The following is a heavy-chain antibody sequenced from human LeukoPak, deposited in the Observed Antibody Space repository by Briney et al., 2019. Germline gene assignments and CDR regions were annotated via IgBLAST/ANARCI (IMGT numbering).Heavy chain of an antibody. D-gene: IGHD2-8*02. CDR1: GYTFTCYY. V-gene: IGHV1-2*02. CDR2: INPNSGGT. Sequence: ASVKVSCKASGYTFTCYYMHWVRQAPGQGLEWMGWINPNSGGTNYAQKFQGRVTMTRDTSISTAYMELSRLRSDDTAVYYCARDGFGSGYYYMDVWGKGTTVTVSS. CDR3: ARDGFGSGYYYMDV. J-gene: IGHJ6*03.